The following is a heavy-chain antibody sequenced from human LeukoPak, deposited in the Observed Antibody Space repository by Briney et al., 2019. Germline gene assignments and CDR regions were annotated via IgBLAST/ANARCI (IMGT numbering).Heavy chain of an antibody. V-gene: IGHV3-30*04. CDR2: LSYDGSAT. CDR3: ARDRNNWNDDDSWFDP. D-gene: IGHD1-20*01. Sequence: QPGGSLRLSCAVSGLTFNSYTLHWVGQSPGKGREWVAMLSYDGSATYADSLKGRFTISSDNSKNTLYLQMHSLRTEDTAVYHCARDRNNWNDDDSWFDPWGQGTLVTVSS. CDR1: GLTFNSYT. J-gene: IGHJ5*02.